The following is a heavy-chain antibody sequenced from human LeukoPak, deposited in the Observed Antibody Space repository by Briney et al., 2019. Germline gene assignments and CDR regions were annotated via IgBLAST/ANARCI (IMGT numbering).Heavy chain of an antibody. CDR2: IHHSGNRFETGST. Sequence: SETLSPTCTVSGFLITNNNYWGWIRQSPGKGLEWMGSIHHSGNRFETGSTHYNPSFRGRVSVSADPSKNQFSLTLRSVTAADTGVYFCARNASSGFFNDWSQGTLVTVSS. D-gene: IGHD6-19*01. CDR3: ARNASSGFFND. V-gene: IGHV4-38-2*02. CDR1: GFLITNNNY. J-gene: IGHJ1*01.